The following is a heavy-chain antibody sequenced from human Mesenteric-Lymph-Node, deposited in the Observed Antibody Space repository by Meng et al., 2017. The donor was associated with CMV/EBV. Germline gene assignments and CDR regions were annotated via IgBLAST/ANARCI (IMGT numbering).Heavy chain of an antibody. J-gene: IGHJ4*02. CDR3: AKIKISPIEGNYFDY. V-gene: IGHV3-23*01. CDR2: ISGSGSFT. Sequence: SCAASRFTFSSFAMSWVRQAPGKGLEWVSTISGSGSFTHYADSVKGRFTISRDNSKNTLYLQMNRLGAEDTAAYYCAKIKISPIEGNYFDYWGQGTLVTVSS. CDR1: RFTFSSFA. D-gene: IGHD2-15*01.